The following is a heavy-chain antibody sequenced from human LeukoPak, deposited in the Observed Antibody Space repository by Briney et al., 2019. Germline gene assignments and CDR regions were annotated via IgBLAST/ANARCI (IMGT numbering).Heavy chain of an antibody. Sequence: SETLSLTCTVSGGSIRSYYWSWIRQAPGEGLEWIGFISYSGYTSYSPSLKSRVAISVDTSKSQFSLRLSSMTAADTAIYYCARGRNDNGGMFFDSWAQGTLVTVSS. J-gene: IGHJ4*02. CDR1: GGSIRSYY. CDR2: ISYSGYT. CDR3: ARGRNDNGGMFFDS. D-gene: IGHD4-23*01. V-gene: IGHV4-59*01.